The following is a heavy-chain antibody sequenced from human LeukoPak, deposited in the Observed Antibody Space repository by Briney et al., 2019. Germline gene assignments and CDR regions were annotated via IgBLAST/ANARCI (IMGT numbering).Heavy chain of an antibody. J-gene: IGHJ4*02. CDR3: ARGDNSYGYSVIYY. CDR1: GYTFTSYG. Sequence: ASVKVSRKASGYTFTSYGISWVRQAPGQGLEWMGWISAYNGNTNYAQKLQGRVTMTTDTSTSTAYMELRSLGSDDTAVYYCARGDNSYGYSVIYYWGQGTLVTVSS. V-gene: IGHV1-18*04. D-gene: IGHD5-18*01. CDR2: ISAYNGNT.